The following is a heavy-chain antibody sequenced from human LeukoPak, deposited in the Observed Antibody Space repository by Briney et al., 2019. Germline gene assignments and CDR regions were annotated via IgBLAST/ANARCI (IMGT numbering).Heavy chain of an antibody. CDR2: IYYSGST. J-gene: IGHJ4*02. CDR1: GGSISSGDYY. V-gene: IGHV4-30-4*01. CDR3: ARSGGSKASAFDY. Sequence: SETLSLTCTVSGGSISSGDYYWSWIRQPPGKGLEWIGYIYYSGSTYYNPPLKSRVTISVDTSKNQFSLKLSSVTAADTAVYYCARSGGSKASAFDYWGQGTLVTVSS. D-gene: IGHD3-10*01.